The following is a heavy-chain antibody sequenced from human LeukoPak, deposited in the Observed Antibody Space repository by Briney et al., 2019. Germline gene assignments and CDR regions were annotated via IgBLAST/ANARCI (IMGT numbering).Heavy chain of an antibody. V-gene: IGHV3-21*01. CDR2: IFSRSESI. CDR3: ARDFFHSSDSRPFDY. D-gene: IGHD3-22*01. J-gene: IGHJ4*02. CDR1: GFTFGAYT. Sequence: GSLRLSCAASGFTFGAYTINWVRRAPGKGLEWVSCIFSRSESILYADSVKGRFTISRDNAKNSLYLQMDSLRVEDTAVYYCARDFFHSSDSRPFDYWGQGTLVTVSS.